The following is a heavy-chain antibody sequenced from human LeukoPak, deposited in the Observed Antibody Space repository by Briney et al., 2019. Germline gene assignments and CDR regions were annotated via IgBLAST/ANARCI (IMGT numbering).Heavy chain of an antibody. J-gene: IGHJ4*02. Sequence: ASVKVSCKASGYTFTGYYMHWVRQAPGQGLEWMGWINPNSGATNYAQKFQGRVTMTRDTSISTASMELSSLKPDDTAVYYCARDLRAFAAPRTIGFFDYWGQGTLVTVSS. CDR2: INPNSGAT. D-gene: IGHD3-9*01. V-gene: IGHV1-2*02. CDR1: GYTFTGYY. CDR3: ARDLRAFAAPRTIGFFDY.